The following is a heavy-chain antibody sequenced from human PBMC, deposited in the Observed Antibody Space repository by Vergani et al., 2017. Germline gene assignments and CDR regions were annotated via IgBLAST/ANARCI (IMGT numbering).Heavy chain of an antibody. Sequence: QVQLQESGPGLLKPSETLSLTCAVYGGSFSGYYWSWIRQPPGKGLEWIGEINHSGSTNYNPSLKSRVTISVDTSKNQFSLQLNSVTPEDTAVYYCARDTAMVTYYYYYYGMDVWGQGTTVTVSS. D-gene: IGHD5-18*01. CDR1: GGSFSGYY. V-gene: IGHV4-34*01. CDR2: INHSGST. CDR3: ARDTAMVTYYYYYYGMDV. J-gene: IGHJ6*02.